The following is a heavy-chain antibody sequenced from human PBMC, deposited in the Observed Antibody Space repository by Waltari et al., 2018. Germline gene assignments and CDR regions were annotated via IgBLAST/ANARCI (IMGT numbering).Heavy chain of an antibody. CDR2: IYHSGST. Sequence: QVQLQESGPGLVKPSETLSLTCAVSGYSISSGYYWGWIRQPPGKGLAWIGSIYHSGSTDDNPSLKSRVTISVDTSKNQFSLKLSSVTAADTAVYYCARDMITFGGVIVNSDAFDIWGQGTMVTVSS. CDR1: GYSISSGYY. CDR3: ARDMITFGGVIVNSDAFDI. D-gene: IGHD3-16*02. V-gene: IGHV4-38-2*01. J-gene: IGHJ3*02.